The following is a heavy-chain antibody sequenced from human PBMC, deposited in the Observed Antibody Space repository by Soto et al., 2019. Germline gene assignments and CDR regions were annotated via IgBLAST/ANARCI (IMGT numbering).Heavy chain of an antibody. CDR1: GFSLSTTRVG. CDR3: AHSKTSGMRYYFDY. V-gene: IGHV2-5*02. CDR2: LYWDDDK. J-gene: IGHJ4*02. Sequence: QITLKESGPTLVKPTQTLTLTCTFSGFSLSTTRVGVGWIRQPPGEALEWLALLYWDDDKRYSPSLKRRLTITKDTSKNQVVLTLTNMDPVDPATYYCAHSKTSGMRYYFDYWGQGTLVTVSS.